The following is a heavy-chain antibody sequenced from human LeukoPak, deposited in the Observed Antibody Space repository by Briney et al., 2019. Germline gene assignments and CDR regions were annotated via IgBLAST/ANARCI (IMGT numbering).Heavy chain of an antibody. D-gene: IGHD3-22*01. CDR1: GGSISSSRYY. CDR2: IYYSGNT. Sequence: SETLSLTCTVSGGSISSSRYYWGWIRQPPGKGLEWIGSIYYSGNTYFNPSLKSRVTISVDTSKNQFSLKLSSVTAADTAVFYCARHRSSSGYDAFDMWGQGTVVSVSS. J-gene: IGHJ3*02. CDR3: ARHRSSSGYDAFDM. V-gene: IGHV4-39*01.